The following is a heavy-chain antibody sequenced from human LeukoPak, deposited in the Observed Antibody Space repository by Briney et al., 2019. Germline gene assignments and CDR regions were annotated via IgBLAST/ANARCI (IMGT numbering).Heavy chain of an antibody. Sequence: GASVKVSCKASGGNFNNNAFNWVRQAPGQGLEWMGIINPSGGSTSYAQKFQGRVTMTRDMSTSTVYMELSSLRSEDTAAYYCARDSGPIVVVHEGDRFDYWGQGTLVIVSS. CDR1: GGNFNNNA. J-gene: IGHJ4*02. CDR2: INPSGGST. CDR3: ARDSGPIVVVHEGDRFDY. V-gene: IGHV1-46*02. D-gene: IGHD2-21*01.